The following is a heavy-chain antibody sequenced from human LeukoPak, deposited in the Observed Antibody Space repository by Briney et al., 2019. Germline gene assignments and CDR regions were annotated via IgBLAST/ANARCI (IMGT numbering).Heavy chain of an antibody. J-gene: IGHJ4*02. V-gene: IGHV3-30-3*01. CDR1: AFTFSYYA. CDR3: ARGPKYCYDDSAYYYGYFDY. CDR2: ISYDGSNK. D-gene: IGHD3-22*01. Sequence: PGGSLRLSCAASAFTFSYYAMHWVRQAPGKGLEWVAVISYDGSNKYYADSVKGRFTISRDSSKNTLYLQMNSLRSEDTAVYYCARGPKYCYDDSAYYYGYFDYWGQGTLVTVSS.